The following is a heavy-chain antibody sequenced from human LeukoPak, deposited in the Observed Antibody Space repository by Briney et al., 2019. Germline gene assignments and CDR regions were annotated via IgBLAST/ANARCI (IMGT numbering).Heavy chain of an antibody. V-gene: IGHV1-69*05. CDR2: IIPMFNTA. CDR3: VRGRDGYKYFDN. Sequence: SVKVSCKASGGIFSNFDISWVRQAPGQGLEWMGRIIPMFNTAKYAQKFQDRVTISTDESTSTAYMELSSLRSEDTAVYYCVRGRDGYKYFDNWGQGTLVTVSS. J-gene: IGHJ4*02. D-gene: IGHD5-24*01. CDR1: GGIFSNFD.